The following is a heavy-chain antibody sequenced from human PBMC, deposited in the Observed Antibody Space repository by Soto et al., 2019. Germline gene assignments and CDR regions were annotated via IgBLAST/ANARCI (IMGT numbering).Heavy chain of an antibody. V-gene: IGHV3-30-3*01. Sequence: QVQLVESGGGVVQPGRSLRLSCAASGFTFSSYAMHWVRQAPGKGLEWVAVISYDGSNKYYADSVKGRFTISRDNSKNTLYLQMNSLRAEDTAVYYCARDLGSHAMDVWGQGTTATVSS. CDR3: ARDLGSHAMDV. CDR1: GFTFSSYA. D-gene: IGHD5-12*01. CDR2: ISYDGSNK. J-gene: IGHJ6*02.